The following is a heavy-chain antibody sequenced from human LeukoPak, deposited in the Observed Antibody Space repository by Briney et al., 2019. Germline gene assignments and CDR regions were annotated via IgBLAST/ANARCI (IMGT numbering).Heavy chain of an antibody. D-gene: IGHD5-18*01. V-gene: IGHV3-15*01. CDR1: GFTFSNAW. J-gene: IGHJ4*02. CDR3: TTEVQLWLEYFDY. CDR2: IKSKTDGGTT. Sequence: GGSLRLSCAASGFTFSNAWMSWVRQAPGKGLEWVGRIKSKTDGGTTDYAAPVKGRFTISRDDSKNTLYLQMNSLKTEATAVYYCTTEVQLWLEYFDYWGQGTLVTVSS.